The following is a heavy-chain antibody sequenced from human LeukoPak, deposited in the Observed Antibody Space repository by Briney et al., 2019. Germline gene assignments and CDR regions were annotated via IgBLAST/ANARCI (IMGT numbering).Heavy chain of an antibody. CDR3: AKEGEWELLPFYY. V-gene: IGHV3-30*02. Sequence: GGSLRLSCAASGFTFSSYGMHWVRQAPGKGLEWVAFIRYDGSNKYYADSVKGRFTISRDNSKNTLYLQMNSLRAEDTAVYYCAKEGEWELLPFYYWGQGTLLTVSS. D-gene: IGHD1-26*01. CDR2: IRYDGSNK. CDR1: GFTFSSYG. J-gene: IGHJ4*02.